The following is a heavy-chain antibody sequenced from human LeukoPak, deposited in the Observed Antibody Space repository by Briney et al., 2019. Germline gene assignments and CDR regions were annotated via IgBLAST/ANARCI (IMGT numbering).Heavy chain of an antibody. CDR2: ISGSGGST. CDR3: AKDLRYDILTGYYGEWN. D-gene: IGHD3-9*01. Sequence: GGSLRLSCAASGFTFSSYAMSWVRQAPGKGLEWVSVISGSGGSTYYADSVKGRFTISRDNSKNTLYLQMNSLRAEDTAVYYCAKDLRYDILTGYYGEWNWGQGTMVTVSS. V-gene: IGHV3-23*01. CDR1: GFTFSSYA. J-gene: IGHJ3*01.